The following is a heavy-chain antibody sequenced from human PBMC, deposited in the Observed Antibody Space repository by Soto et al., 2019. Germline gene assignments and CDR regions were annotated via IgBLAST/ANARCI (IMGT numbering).Heavy chain of an antibody. Sequence: PGGSLRLSCATSGFRFDRYGIHWVRQAPGKGLEWVGIIWYDGSNKYYADSVKGRFTISRDNSKNTQYLQMSSLRVDDTAVYYCARILSMVDYYWYGLDVWGQGTTVTVSS. CDR3: ARILSMVDYYWYGLDV. CDR1: GFRFDRYG. D-gene: IGHD3-10*01. V-gene: IGHV3-33*01. CDR2: IWYDGSNK. J-gene: IGHJ6*02.